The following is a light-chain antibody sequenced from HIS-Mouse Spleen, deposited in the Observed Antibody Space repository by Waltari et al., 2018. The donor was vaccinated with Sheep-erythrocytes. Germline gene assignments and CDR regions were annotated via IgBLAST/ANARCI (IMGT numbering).Light chain of an antibody. CDR1: SSDVGGYNY. J-gene: IGLJ1*01. CDR3: CSYAGSYNHV. CDR2: DVS. Sequence: QCALTQPRSVSGSPGQSVTISCTGTSSDVGGYNYVSWYQQHPGKAPKLMIYDVSKRPSGVPDRFSGSKSGNTASLTISGLQAEDEADYYCCSYAGSYNHVFATGTKVTV. V-gene: IGLV2-11*01.